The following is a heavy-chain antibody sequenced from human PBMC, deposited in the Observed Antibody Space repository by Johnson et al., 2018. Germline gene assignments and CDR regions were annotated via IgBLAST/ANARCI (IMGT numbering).Heavy chain of an antibody. V-gene: IGHV3-9*01. CDR3: AKGDVGYCSSTSCYYPRGIAFDI. D-gene: IGHD2-2*03. Sequence: VQLVQSGGGLVQPGRSLRLSCAASGFTFDDYAMHWVRQAPGKGLEWVSGISWNSGSIGYADSVKGRFTISRDNAKISLYLKMNSLRAEDTAWYYCAKGDVGYCSSTSCYYPRGIAFDIWGQGTKVTVSS. CDR2: ISWNSGSI. J-gene: IGHJ3*02. CDR1: GFTFDDYA.